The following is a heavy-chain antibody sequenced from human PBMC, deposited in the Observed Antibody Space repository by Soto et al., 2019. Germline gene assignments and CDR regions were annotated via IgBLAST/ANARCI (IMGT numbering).Heavy chain of an antibody. V-gene: IGHV4-61*01. CDR2: IYQSGTT. D-gene: IGHD3-22*01. CDR3: ARDSSGRHDY. CDR1: VGSVRSGSYY. Sequence: SETLCLTCIVSVGSVRSGSYYWTWIRQPPGKGLEWIGYIYQSGTTNYNASLKSRVTISIDTSKNQFFLKLNSVTAADTAVYYCARDSSGRHDYWGQGTLVTVSS. J-gene: IGHJ4*02.